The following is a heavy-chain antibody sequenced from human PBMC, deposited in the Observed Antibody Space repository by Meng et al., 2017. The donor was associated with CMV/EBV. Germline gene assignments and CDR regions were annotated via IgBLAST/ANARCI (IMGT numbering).Heavy chain of an antibody. V-gene: IGHV1-69*10. CDR3: ARGGDIVVVPAAFPYYYYGMDV. J-gene: IGHJ6*02. Sequence: SVKVSCKASGGTFSSYAISWVRQAPGQGLEWMGGIIPILGIANYAQKFQGRVTITADKSTSTAYMELSSLRSEDTAVYYCARGGDIVVVPAAFPYYYYGMDVWGRGTTVNVSS. CDR2: IIPILGIA. CDR1: GGTFSSYA. D-gene: IGHD2-2*01.